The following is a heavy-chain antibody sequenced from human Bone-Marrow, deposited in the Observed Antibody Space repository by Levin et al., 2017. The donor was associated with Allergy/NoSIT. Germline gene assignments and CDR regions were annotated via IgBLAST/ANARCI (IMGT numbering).Heavy chain of an antibody. CDR3: AKDRSLERRGIFDY. V-gene: IGHV3-23*01. D-gene: IGHD1-1*01. CDR1: GFTFSSYA. Sequence: GGSLRLSCAASGFTFSSYAMSWVRQAPGKGLEWVSAISGSGGDTYYADSVKGRFTISRDNSKNTLYLQMNSLRAEDTAVDFCAKDRSLERRGIFDYWGQGTLVTVSS. CDR2: ISGSGGDT. J-gene: IGHJ4*02.